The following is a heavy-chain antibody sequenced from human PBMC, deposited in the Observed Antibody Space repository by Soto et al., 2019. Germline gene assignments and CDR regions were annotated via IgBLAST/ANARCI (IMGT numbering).Heavy chain of an antibody. J-gene: IGHJ3*02. V-gene: IGHV3-74*01. CDR1: GFTFRSYW. Sequence: GGSLRLSCAASGFTFRSYWMHWVRQAPGKGLVWVSRINSDGSSTRYAASVKGRFTISRDNAKNTLYLQMNSLRPEETSVYSCAREGLSCSSTSCQGGAFDIWGQGTMVTVSS. D-gene: IGHD2-2*01. CDR3: AREGLSCSSTSCQGGAFDI. CDR2: INSDGSST.